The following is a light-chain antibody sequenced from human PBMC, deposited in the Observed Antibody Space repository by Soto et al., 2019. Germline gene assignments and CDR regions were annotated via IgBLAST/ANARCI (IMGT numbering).Light chain of an antibody. CDR3: HQYNSWPWT. V-gene: IGKV3-15*01. J-gene: IGKJ1*01. CDR2: GAS. Sequence: EIVMTQSPATLSVSPGERATLSCRASHNVNTNLAWYQQRPGQPPRLLIYGASTRASDVPGRFSGSGSGREFTLTISSLQSEDFAIYSCHQYNSWPWTFGQGTKVDIK. CDR1: HNVNTN.